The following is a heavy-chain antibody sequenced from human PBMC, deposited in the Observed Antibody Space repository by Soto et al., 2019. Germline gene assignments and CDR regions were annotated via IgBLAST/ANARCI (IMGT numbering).Heavy chain of an antibody. CDR2: ISGSGGST. V-gene: IGHV3-23*01. CDR3: AKRGAGYYTGEFGY. D-gene: IGHD3-22*01. J-gene: IGHJ4*02. Sequence: EVQLLESGGGLVQPGGSLRLSCAASGFTFSSYAMSWVRQAPGKGLEWVSAISGSGGSTYYADSVKGRFTISRDNSKNPLYLQMNRLRADDTAVYYCAKRGAGYYTGEFGYWGQGTLVTVSS. CDR1: GFTFSSYA.